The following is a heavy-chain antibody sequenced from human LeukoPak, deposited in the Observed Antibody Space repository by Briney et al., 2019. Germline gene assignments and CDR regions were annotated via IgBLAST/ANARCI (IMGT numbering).Heavy chain of an antibody. V-gene: IGHV4-39*01. Sequence: SETLSLTCTVSGGSISSNSYYWAWVRRPPGKGLEWIGSIYYNGTTYYKTSLKSRVTISVDTSKNQFSLRVNSVTAADTAVYSCARSNRYPRNPPESWGQGTLVTVSS. D-gene: IGHD1-1*01. J-gene: IGHJ4*02. CDR2: IYYNGTT. CDR1: GGSISSNSYY. CDR3: ARSNRYPRNPPES.